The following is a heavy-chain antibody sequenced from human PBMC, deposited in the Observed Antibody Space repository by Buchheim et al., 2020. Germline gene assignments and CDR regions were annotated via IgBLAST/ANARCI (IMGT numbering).Heavy chain of an antibody. CDR2: ISDDGTNN. CDR1: GFTFSTYA. CDR3: ARTDCGTTHCKRLQN. J-gene: IGHJ4*02. V-gene: IGHV3-30*03. D-gene: IGHD2-21*01. Sequence: QVQLVESGGGVVQPGRSLRLSCAASGFTFSTYAMHWVRQAPGKGLEWLAVISDDGTNNYYTDAVKGRFTISRDNSKNTVYLQVDSLATEDTAAYYCARTDCGTTHCKRLQNWGVGTL.